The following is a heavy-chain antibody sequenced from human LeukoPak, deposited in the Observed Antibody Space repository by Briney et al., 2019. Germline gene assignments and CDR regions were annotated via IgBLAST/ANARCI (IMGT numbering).Heavy chain of an antibody. D-gene: IGHD1-14*01. CDR1: GGSFSGYY. CDR3: ARGLNNRKSGRRFDVFEI. Sequence: SETLSLTCAVYGGSFSGYYWSWIRQPPGKGLEWIGEINHSGSTNYNPSLESRVTISADTSKNQFSLRLTSVTAADTAVYYCARGLNNRKSGRRFDVFEIWGQGTMVTVSS. CDR2: INHSGST. V-gene: IGHV4-34*01. J-gene: IGHJ3*02.